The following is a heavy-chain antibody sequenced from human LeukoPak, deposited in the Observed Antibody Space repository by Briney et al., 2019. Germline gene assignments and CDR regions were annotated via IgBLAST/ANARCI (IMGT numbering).Heavy chain of an antibody. CDR3: AELGITMIGGV. J-gene: IGHJ6*04. V-gene: IGHV3-48*03. D-gene: IGHD3-10*02. Sequence: GGSLRLSCVASGFTFSSYEMNWVRQAPGKGLEWVSHISTSDTVYYADSVKGRFTITRDNAKNSLYLQMNSLRAEDTAVYYCAELGITMIGGVWGKGTTVTISS. CDR1: GFTFSSYE. CDR2: ISTSDTV.